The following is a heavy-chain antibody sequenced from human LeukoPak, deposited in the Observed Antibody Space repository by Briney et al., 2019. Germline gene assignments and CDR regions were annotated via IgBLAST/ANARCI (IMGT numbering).Heavy chain of an antibody. Sequence: GGALRLSCAASGFTFSPYAMRWVRQAPGKGLEGVSSISRSRSNTFSADSVKGRFTISRDNSKNTLYLQMNSLRAEDTAAYHCAKGRNEDGDAALNYWGQGTLVTVSS. J-gene: IGHJ4*02. CDR1: GFTFSPYA. CDR3: AKGRNEDGDAALNY. V-gene: IGHV3-23*01. CDR2: ISRSRSNT. D-gene: IGHD4-17*01.